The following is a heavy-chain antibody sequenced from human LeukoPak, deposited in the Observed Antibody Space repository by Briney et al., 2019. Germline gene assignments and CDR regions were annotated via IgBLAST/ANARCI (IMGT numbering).Heavy chain of an antibody. J-gene: IGHJ2*01. V-gene: IGHV3-9*01. D-gene: IGHD3-22*01. CDR2: ISWNSGSI. CDR1: GFTFDDYA. Sequence: PGRSLRLSCAASGFTFDDYAMHWVRQAPGKGLEGVSGISWNSGSIGHADSVKGRFTISRDNAKNSLYLQMNSLRAEDTALYYCAKANYDSSGFEGYFDLWGRGTLVTVPS. CDR3: AKANYDSSGFEGYFDL.